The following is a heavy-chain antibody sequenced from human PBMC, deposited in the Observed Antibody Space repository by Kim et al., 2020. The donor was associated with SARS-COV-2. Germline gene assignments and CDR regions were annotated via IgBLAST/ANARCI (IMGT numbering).Heavy chain of an antibody. D-gene: IGHD3-3*01. Sequence: GGSLRLSCAASGFTFSSYAMSWVRQAPGKGLEWVSAISGSGGSTYYADSVKGRFTISRDNSKNTLYLQMNSLRAEDTAVYYCAKDRVTIFGVVIIRGYAEYFQHWGQGTLVTVSS. CDR2: ISGSGGST. J-gene: IGHJ1*01. CDR3: AKDRVTIFGVVIIRGYAEYFQH. CDR1: GFTFSSYA. V-gene: IGHV3-23*01.